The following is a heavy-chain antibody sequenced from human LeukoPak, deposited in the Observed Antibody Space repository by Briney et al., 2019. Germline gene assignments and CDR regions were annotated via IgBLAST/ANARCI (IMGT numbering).Heavy chain of an antibody. CDR3: ARQNGQLVNY. J-gene: IGHJ4*02. V-gene: IGHV4-31*03. CDR1: GGSNNSRGYY. Sequence: SETLSLTYTVSGGSNNSRGYYWSWIRQHPAKGLEWIWYIYCSGSTYYNPSLKSRVTISVDTSKTQFSLKLSSVTAADTAVYYCARQNGQLVNYWGQGILVTVSS. CDR2: IYCSGST. D-gene: IGHD6-6*01.